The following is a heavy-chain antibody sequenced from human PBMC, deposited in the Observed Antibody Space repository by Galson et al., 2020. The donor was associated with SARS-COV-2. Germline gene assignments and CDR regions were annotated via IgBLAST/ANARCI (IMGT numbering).Heavy chain of an antibody. CDR3: AKFGVGNYYYGMDV. CDR2: MSYDESNK. V-gene: IGHV3-30*18. Sequence: GGPLRPSCAASGFTFSSYGMHWVRQAPGKGLEWVAVMSYDESNKYYADSVKGRFTISRDNSKNTLYLQMNSLRAEDTAVYYCAKFGVGNYYYGMDVWGQGTTVTVSS. CDR1: GFTFSSYG. J-gene: IGHJ6*02. D-gene: IGHD3-10*01.